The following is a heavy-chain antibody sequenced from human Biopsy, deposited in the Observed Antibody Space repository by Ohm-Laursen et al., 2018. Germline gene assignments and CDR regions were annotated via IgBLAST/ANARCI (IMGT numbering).Heavy chain of an antibody. J-gene: IGHJ3*02. V-gene: IGHV4-4*07. Sequence: SETLSLTCTASGGSLKNYYWSWIRQPAGKGLEWIGRVYTSGSTSYNPSLESRVTMSVVTSKNQFSLKVTSMTAADTALYYCARDYGLELGGLEAFDIWGQGTMVTVSS. CDR3: ARDYGLELGGLEAFDI. D-gene: IGHD1-7*01. CDR1: GGSLKNYY. CDR2: VYTSGST.